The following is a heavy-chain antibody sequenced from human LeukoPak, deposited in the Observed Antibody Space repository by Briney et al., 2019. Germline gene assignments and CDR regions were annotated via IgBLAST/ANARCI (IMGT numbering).Heavy chain of an antibody. CDR3: ARGASYDSDDAFDI. V-gene: IGHV4-4*07. J-gene: IGHJ3*02. Sequence: SETLSLTCTVSGGSISNYYWSWIRQPAGKGLEWIGRIYTSGSTNSHPSLRTRVTISVDTSRNQFSLKLSSVTAADTAVYYCARGASYDSDDAFDIWGQGTMVTVSS. CDR1: GGSISNYY. D-gene: IGHD3-3*01. CDR2: IYTSGST.